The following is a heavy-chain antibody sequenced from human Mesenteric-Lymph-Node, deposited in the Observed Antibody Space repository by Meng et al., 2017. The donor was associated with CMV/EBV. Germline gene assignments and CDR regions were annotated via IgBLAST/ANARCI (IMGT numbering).Heavy chain of an antibody. CDR1: GDRIFGNNSA. Sequence: QVHLQPLGPGMVKPSQTLSVTRTSSGDRIFGNNSAWNWFRQSPSRGLEWLGRTYCRSESYNDYAVSVKSRISVTLDTSKNQLSLHLNFVTPEDTAVYYCAYFGDLPPLWWGQGTLVTVSS. CDR3: AYFGDLPPLW. V-gene: IGHV6-1*01. D-gene: IGHD3-16*01. J-gene: IGHJ4*02. CDR2: TYCRSESYN.